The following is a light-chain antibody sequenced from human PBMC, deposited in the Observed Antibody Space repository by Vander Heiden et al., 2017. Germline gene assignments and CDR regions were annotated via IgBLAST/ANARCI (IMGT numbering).Light chain of an antibody. CDR2: DAS. CDR1: QSVSSY. V-gene: IGKV3-11*01. J-gene: IGKJ4*01. CDR3: QQRSNGPIT. Sequence: TVLPQSPATLSLSPGERATLTCRASQSVSSYLAWYQQKPGKVPRLLIYDASNRATGIPARFSGSGSGTDFTLTISSLEPEDVAVYYCQQRSNGPITFGGGTKVEIK.